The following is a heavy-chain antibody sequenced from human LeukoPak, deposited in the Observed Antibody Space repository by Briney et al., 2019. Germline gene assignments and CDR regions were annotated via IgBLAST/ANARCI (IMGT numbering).Heavy chain of an antibody. J-gene: IGHJ4*02. Sequence: GGSLRFSCADSGFTFSSSWMTWVRQAPGKGLEWVANINQDGSVKHYVDSMKGRFTISRDNAKNSLFLQMNSLRAEDTAVYFCASGDVFNYWGQGTLVTVSS. CDR1: GFTFSSSW. D-gene: IGHD4-17*01. CDR3: ASGDVFNY. CDR2: INQDGSVK. V-gene: IGHV3-7*01.